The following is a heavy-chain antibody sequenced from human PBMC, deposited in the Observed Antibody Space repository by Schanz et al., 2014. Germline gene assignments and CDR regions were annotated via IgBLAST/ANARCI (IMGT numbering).Heavy chain of an antibody. Sequence: VQSVHPGTEVQKLGASVKVSCQTSGYTFTAYGINWVRQAPGQGLEWIGWISAQTGDTRYAQKMQGRVTMTRDVSSTTAFLELRSLRYDDTAVYYCARDNGRIPAANSFDYWGQGTRVTVSS. CDR1: GYTFTAYG. CDR2: ISAQTGDT. D-gene: IGHD1-26*01. J-gene: IGHJ4*02. CDR3: ARDNGRIPAANSFDY. V-gene: IGHV1-18*01.